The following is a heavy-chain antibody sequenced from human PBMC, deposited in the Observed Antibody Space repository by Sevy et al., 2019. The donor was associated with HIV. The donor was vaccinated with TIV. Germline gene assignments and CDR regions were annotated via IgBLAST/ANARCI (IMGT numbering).Heavy chain of an antibody. Sequence: GESLKISCKGSGYIFKNYWIGWVRQVPGKGLEWMGIFYPGNSDVRYSPSFQGYVTISADKSISAAYLQWRSLKASNTAMYFCARGLYYYDSSGYSDAFDIWGQGTMVTVSS. D-gene: IGHD3-22*01. J-gene: IGHJ3*02. CDR3: ARGLYYYDSSGYSDAFDI. CDR1: GYIFKNYW. V-gene: IGHV5-51*01. CDR2: FYPGNSDV.